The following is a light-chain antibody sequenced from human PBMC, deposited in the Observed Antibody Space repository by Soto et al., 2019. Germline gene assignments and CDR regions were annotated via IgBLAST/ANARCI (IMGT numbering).Light chain of an antibody. Sequence: EIVMTQSPATLSVSTGERATLSCRASQSVSSNSAWYQQKPGQAPRLLIYGASTRATGIPARFSGSGSGTEFTLTISSLQSEDFAVYDCQQYNNWPPWTFGQGTKVEIK. J-gene: IGKJ1*01. CDR1: QSVSSN. V-gene: IGKV3-15*01. CDR2: GAS. CDR3: QQYNNWPPWT.